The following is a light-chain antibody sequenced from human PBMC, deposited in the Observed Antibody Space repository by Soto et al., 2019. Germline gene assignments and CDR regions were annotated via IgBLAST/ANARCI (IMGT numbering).Light chain of an antibody. Sequence: SYELTQPPSVSVAPGKTARITCGGNNIGSKSVHWYQQKPGQAPVLVIYYDSDRPSGIPERFSGSNSGNTATLTISRVEAGDEAYYYCQVWDSSSDHPGDVVFGGGTKLTVL. CDR3: QVWDSSSDHPGDVV. CDR2: YDS. J-gene: IGLJ2*01. CDR1: NIGSKS. V-gene: IGLV3-21*04.